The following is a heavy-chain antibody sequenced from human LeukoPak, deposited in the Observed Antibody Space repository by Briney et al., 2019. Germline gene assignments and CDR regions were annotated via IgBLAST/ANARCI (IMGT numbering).Heavy chain of an antibody. J-gene: IGHJ6*03. D-gene: IGHD3-10*01. CDR2: INHSGST. CDR3: ARGSKIQTGSGSYYSHYYYYMDV. CDR1: GGSFSGYY. V-gene: IGHV4-34*01. Sequence: PSETLSLTCAVYGGSFSGYYWSWIRQPPGKGLEWIGEINHSGSTNYNPSFKSRVTISVDTSKNQFSLKLSSVTAADTAVYYCARGSKIQTGSGSYYSHYYYYMDVWGKGTTVTVSS.